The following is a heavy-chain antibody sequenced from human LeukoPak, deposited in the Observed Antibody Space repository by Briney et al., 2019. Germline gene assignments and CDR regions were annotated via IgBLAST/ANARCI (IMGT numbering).Heavy chain of an antibody. Sequence: SETLSLTCTVSGSGYSISGGFYWGWLRQPPGKGLEWSGSIYHTGSTYYNPSLKSRATISVDTSKNQFSLKLKFVTAADTAVYYCAGQFDSSGSYFYWGQGTLVTVSS. CDR2: IYHTGST. CDR1: GSGYSISGGFY. V-gene: IGHV4-38-2*02. CDR3: AGQFDSSGSYFY. J-gene: IGHJ4*02. D-gene: IGHD3-22*01.